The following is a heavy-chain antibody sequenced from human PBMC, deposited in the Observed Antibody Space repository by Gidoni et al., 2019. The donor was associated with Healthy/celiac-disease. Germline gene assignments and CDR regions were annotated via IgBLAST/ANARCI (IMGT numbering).Heavy chain of an antibody. CDR3: ARDLGAAAGPGSFDY. D-gene: IGHD6-13*01. CDR2: ISSSSSYI. V-gene: IGHV3-21*01. J-gene: IGHJ4*02. Sequence: EVQLVESGGGLVKPGGSLRLSCAASGFTFSSYSMNWVRQAPGKGLEWVSSISSSSSYIDYADSVKGRFTISRDNAKNSLYLQMNSLRAEDTAVYYCARDLGAAAGPGSFDYWGQGTLVTVSS. CDR1: GFTFSSYS.